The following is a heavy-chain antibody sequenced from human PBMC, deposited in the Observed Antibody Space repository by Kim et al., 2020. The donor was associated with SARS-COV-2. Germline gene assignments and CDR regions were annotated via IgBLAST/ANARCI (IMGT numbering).Heavy chain of an antibody. CDR2: IYYSGST. Sequence: SETLSLTCTVSGGSISSGGYYWSWIRQHPGKGLEWIGYIYYSGSTYYNPSLKSRVTISVDTSKNQFSLKLSSVTAADTAVYYCARGRGCSSTSCYPWFDPWGQGTLVTVSS. CDR3: ARGRGCSSTSCYPWFDP. D-gene: IGHD2-2*01. J-gene: IGHJ5*02. CDR1: GGSISSGGYY. V-gene: IGHV4-31*03.